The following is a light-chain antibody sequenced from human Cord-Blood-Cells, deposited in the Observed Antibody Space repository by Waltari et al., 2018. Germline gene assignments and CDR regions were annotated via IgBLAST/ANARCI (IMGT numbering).Light chain of an antibody. V-gene: IGKV1-39*01. CDR1: QIISSF. J-gene: IGKJ2*01. CDR2: ASS. Sequence: DIQMTQSPSSLSASVGDRATIPCRASQIISSFLNWYQQKPGKAPKLLIYASSSLQSGVPSRFSGSGSGTDFTLTISSLQPEDFATYYCQQSYSTPYTFGQGTKLEIK. CDR3: QQSYSTPYT.